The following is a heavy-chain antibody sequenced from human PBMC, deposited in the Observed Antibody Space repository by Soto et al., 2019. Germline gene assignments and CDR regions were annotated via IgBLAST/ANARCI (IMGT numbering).Heavy chain of an antibody. V-gene: IGHV3-23*01. CDR3: AKGLINGRWYAED. D-gene: IGHD6-13*01. J-gene: IGHJ4*02. Sequence: EVHLLESGGGLVHPGESLRLSCGASGFTFSSCVMTWVRQAPGKGLEWVSCITDSGTGTYYADSVKGRFTISRDNSKNTMYLQMNNLRVEDTGVYYCAKGLINGRWYAEDWGQGTLVTVSS. CDR2: ITDSGTGT. CDR1: GFTFSSCV.